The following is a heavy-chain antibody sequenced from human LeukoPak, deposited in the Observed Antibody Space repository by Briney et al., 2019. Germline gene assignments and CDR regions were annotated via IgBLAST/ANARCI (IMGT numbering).Heavy chain of an antibody. J-gene: IGHJ3*02. Sequence: PGGSLRLSCAASGFTFSSYWMSWVRQAPGKGLEWVTNIKQDGSEKYYVDSVKGRFTISRDNAKNSLYLQMNSLRAEDTAVYYCARVGYSAYDAFDIWGQGTMVTVSS. CDR3: ARVGYSAYDAFDI. D-gene: IGHD5-18*01. CDR1: GFTFSSYW. V-gene: IGHV3-7*01. CDR2: IKQDGSEK.